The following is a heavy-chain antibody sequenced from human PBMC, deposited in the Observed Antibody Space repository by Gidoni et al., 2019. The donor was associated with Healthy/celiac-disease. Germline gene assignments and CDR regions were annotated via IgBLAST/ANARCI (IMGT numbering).Heavy chain of an antibody. CDR3: ASGGEDYGDSHWYFDL. Sequence: QVQLVESGGGVVQPGSSLRLACAASGFTFSSYAMHWVRQAPGKGLEWVAVISYDGSNKYYADSVKGRFTISRDNSKNTLYLQMNSLRAEDTAVYYCASGGEDYGDSHWYFDLWGRGTLVTVSS. J-gene: IGHJ2*01. V-gene: IGHV3-30-3*01. CDR2: ISYDGSNK. CDR1: GFTFSSYA. D-gene: IGHD4-17*01.